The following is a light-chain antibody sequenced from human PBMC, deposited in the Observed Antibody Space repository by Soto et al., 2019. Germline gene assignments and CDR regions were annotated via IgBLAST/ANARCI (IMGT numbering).Light chain of an antibody. Sequence: QSALTQPASVSGSPGQSITISCTGTSSDVGGYNYVSWYQQHPGKAPKPMIYDVSNRPSGVSIRFSGSKSGNTASLTIFGLQAEDEADYYCSSYTSSSTPYVFGTGTKVTVL. CDR2: DVS. CDR1: SSDVGGYNY. V-gene: IGLV2-14*01. J-gene: IGLJ1*01. CDR3: SSYTSSSTPYV.